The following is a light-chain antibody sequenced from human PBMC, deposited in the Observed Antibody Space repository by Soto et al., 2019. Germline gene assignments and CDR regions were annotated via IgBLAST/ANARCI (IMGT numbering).Light chain of an antibody. CDR3: QQRSNWAPIT. Sequence: EIVLTQSPATLSLSPGERATVSCRASQSVSSYLAWYQHNPGQAPRLLIYDAFNRATGVPVRFSGSGSGTDFTLTISSLEPEDFAVYYCQQRSNWAPITLGPGTKVDIK. J-gene: IGKJ3*01. CDR2: DAF. CDR1: QSVSSY. V-gene: IGKV3-11*01.